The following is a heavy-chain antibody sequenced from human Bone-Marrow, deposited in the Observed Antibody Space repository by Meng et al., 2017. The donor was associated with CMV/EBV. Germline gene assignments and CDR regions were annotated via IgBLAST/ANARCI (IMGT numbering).Heavy chain of an antibody. CDR1: GFTFSSYA. V-gene: IGHV3-30-3*01. CDR3: ARAGSLLGFGESLGD. D-gene: IGHD3-10*01. J-gene: IGHJ4*01. Sequence: GESLKISCAASGFTFSSYAMHWVRQAPGKGLEWVAVISYDGSNKYYADSVKGRFTISRDNSKNTLYLQMNSLRAEDTAVYYCARAGSLLGFGESLGDWGQGTLVNVSS. CDR2: ISYDGSNK.